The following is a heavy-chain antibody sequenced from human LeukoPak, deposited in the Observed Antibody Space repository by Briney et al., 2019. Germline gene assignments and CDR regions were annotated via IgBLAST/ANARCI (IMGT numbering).Heavy chain of an antibody. V-gene: IGHV3-48*03. CDR1: GFTFSRYE. CDR3: ARDGSGWYVFDY. CDR2: ISSSGSTI. D-gene: IGHD6-19*01. Sequence: GSLRLSCAASGFTFSRYEMNWVRQAPGKGLEGVSYISSSGSTIYYADSVKGRFTISRDNVKNSLYLQMNSLRAEDTAVYYCARDGSGWYVFDYWGQGTLVTVSS. J-gene: IGHJ4*02.